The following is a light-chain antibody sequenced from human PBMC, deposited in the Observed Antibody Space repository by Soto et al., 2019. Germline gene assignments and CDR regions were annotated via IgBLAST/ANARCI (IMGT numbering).Light chain of an antibody. CDR1: RSDVGGYNR. V-gene: IGLV2-14*02. CDR2: EVN. Sequence: QSALTQPASVSGSPGQTITISCTGGRSDVGGYNRVSWYRQHPGKAPHLIIYEVNKRPSGASYHFSGSKSGNTASLTISGLQADDAADYFCSSFTRSDTWVIGGGTQLTVL. J-gene: IGLJ3*02. CDR3: SSFTRSDTWV.